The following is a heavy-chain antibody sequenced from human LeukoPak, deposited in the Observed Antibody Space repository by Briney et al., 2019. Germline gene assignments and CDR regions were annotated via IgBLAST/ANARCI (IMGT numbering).Heavy chain of an antibody. V-gene: IGHV4-39*01. Sequence: TSETLSLTCTVSGGPISSSSYYWGWIRQPPGKGLEWIGSIYYSGSTYYNPSLKSRVTISVDTSKNQFSLKLSSVTAADTAVYYCARHVGVGATLFDYWGQGTLVTVSS. J-gene: IGHJ4*02. CDR2: IYYSGST. D-gene: IGHD1-26*01. CDR1: GGPISSSSYY. CDR3: ARHVGVGATLFDY.